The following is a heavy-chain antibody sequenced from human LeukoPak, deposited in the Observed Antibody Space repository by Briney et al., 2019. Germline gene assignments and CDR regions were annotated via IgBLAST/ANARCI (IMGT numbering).Heavy chain of an antibody. CDR3: ASSWIYGEQEGFDY. V-gene: IGHV1-3*01. D-gene: IGHD4-17*01. Sequence: ALVKVSCKASGYTFSSYGISWVRQAPGQRLEWMGWINAGNGNTKYSQKFQGRVTITRDTSASTAYMELSSLRSEDTAVYYCASSWIYGEQEGFDYWGRGALVTVSS. CDR2: INAGNGNT. CDR1: GYTFSSYG. J-gene: IGHJ4*02.